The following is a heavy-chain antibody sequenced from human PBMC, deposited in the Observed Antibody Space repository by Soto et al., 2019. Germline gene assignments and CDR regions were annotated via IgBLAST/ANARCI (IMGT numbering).Heavy chain of an antibody. CDR2: IYPGDSDT. Sequence: GESLXISCKGSGYSFTSYWIGWVRQMPGKGLEWMGIIYPGDSDTRYSPSFQGQVTISADKSISTAYLQWSSLKASDTAMYYCARGGYCGGDCYSLHDAFDIWGQGTMVTVSS. D-gene: IGHD2-21*01. CDR3: ARGGYCGGDCYSLHDAFDI. J-gene: IGHJ3*02. CDR1: GYSFTSYW. V-gene: IGHV5-51*01.